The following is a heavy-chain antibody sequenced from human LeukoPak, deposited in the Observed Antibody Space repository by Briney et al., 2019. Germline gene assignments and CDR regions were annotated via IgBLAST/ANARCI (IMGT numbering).Heavy chain of an antibody. CDR3: ARYGSYSYFGY. V-gene: IGHV4-39*01. D-gene: IGHD1-26*01. Sequence: SETLSLTCTVSGGSISSSSYYWGWIRQPPGKGLEWIGSIYYSGSTYYNPSLKSRVTISVDTSKNQFSLKLSSVTAADTAVYYCARYGSYSYFGYWGQGTLVTVSS. CDR2: IYYSGST. CDR1: GGSISSSSYY. J-gene: IGHJ4*02.